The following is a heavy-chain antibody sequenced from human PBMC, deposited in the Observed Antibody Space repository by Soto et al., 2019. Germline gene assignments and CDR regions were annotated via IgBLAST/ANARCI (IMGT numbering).Heavy chain of an antibody. J-gene: IGHJ4*02. CDR2: ISSTSSYT. D-gene: IGHD6-19*01. Sequence: PGGSLRLSXAASGFTFSSYAMNWVRQTQEKGLEWVSSISSTSSYTHYSDSVKGRFTISRDNANNSLFLQMNSLRAEDTATYYCARDLALAGNYWGQGVLVTVSS. CDR3: ARDLALAGNY. V-gene: IGHV3-21*01. CDR1: GFTFSSYA.